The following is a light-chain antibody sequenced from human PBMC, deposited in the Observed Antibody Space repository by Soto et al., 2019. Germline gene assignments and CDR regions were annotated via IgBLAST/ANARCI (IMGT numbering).Light chain of an antibody. CDR2: EVS. J-gene: IGLJ2*01. V-gene: IGLV2-11*01. CDR3: SSFSSITREV. CDR1: GSDVGDSSH. Sequence: QSALTQPRSVSGSPGQSVTISCTATGSDVGDSSHVSWYQLHPGKAPKLMIYEVSNRPSGVSHRFSGSKSGNTASLTISGLQTEDEADYYCSSFSSITREVFGGGTKLTVL.